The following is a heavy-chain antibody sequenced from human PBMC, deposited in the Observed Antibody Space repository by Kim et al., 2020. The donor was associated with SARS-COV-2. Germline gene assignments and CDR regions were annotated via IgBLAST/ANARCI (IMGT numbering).Heavy chain of an antibody. V-gene: IGHV4-59*08. CDR3: ARLSPIYYYDSSDQLDY. D-gene: IGHD3-22*01. Sequence: SETLSLTCTVSGGSISSYYWSWIRQPPGKGLEWIGYIYYSGSTNYNPSLKSRVTISVDTSKNQFSLKLSSVTAADTAVYYCARLSPIYYYDSSDQLDYWGQGTLVTVSS. J-gene: IGHJ4*02. CDR2: IYYSGST. CDR1: GGSISSYY.